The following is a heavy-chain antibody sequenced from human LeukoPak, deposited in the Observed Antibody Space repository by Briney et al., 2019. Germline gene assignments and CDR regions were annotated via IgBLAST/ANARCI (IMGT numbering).Heavy chain of an antibody. V-gene: IGHV4-59*01. CDR2: IYYTGST. CDR3: AREDSTTYYNWFDP. Sequence: SETLSLTCTVSGGSISTYYWSWIRQPPGKGLEWIGYIYYTGSTNYNPSLKSRVTISIDTSNNHFSLRLSSVTAADTAVYYCAREDSTTYYNWFDPWGQGTLVTVSS. J-gene: IGHJ5*02. CDR1: GGSISTYY. D-gene: IGHD2-2*01.